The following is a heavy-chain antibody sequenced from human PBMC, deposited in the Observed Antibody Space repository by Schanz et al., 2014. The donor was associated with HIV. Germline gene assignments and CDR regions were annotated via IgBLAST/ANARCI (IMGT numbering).Heavy chain of an antibody. CDR1: GFTFSSYG. CDR2: ISGSSIT. J-gene: IGHJ2*01. CDR3: ALSRPSGYGGSWYFDL. D-gene: IGHD2-15*01. Sequence: EVQLVESGGGLVQPGGSLRLSCTASGFTFSSYGMHWVRQAPGKGLEWVSAISGSSITYSADSVKGRFTISRDNSKNTLYLQMNSLRAEDTAVYYCALSRPSGYGGSWYFDLWGRGTLVAVSS. V-gene: IGHV3-23*04.